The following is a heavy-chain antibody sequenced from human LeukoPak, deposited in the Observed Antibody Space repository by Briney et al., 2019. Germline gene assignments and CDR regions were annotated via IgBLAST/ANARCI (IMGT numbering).Heavy chain of an antibody. V-gene: IGHV3-13*04. D-gene: IGHD6-13*01. Sequence: PGGSLRLSCAASGFTFSSYDMHWVRQATGEGLEWVSAIGTAGDTYYPGSVKGRFTISRENAKNSFYLQMNNLRAGDTAVYYCARGADYSSSWYRESDAFDIWGQGTLVTVSS. CDR2: IGTAGDT. J-gene: IGHJ3*02. CDR3: ARGADYSSSWYRESDAFDI. CDR1: GFTFSSYD.